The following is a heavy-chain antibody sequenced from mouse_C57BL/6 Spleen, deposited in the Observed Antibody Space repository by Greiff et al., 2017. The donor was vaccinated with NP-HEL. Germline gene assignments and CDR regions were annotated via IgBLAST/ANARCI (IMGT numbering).Heavy chain of an antibody. CDR1: GYTFTDYY. CDR2: IYPGSGNT. CDR3: ARGDGSIPFDY. D-gene: IGHD1-1*01. J-gene: IGHJ2*01. Sequence: VQLVESGAELVRPGASVKLSCKASGYTFTDYYINWVKQRPGQGLEWIARIYPGSGNTYYNEKFKGKATLTAEKSSSTAYMQLSSLTSEDSAVYFCARGDGSIPFDYWGQGTTLTVSS. V-gene: IGHV1-76*01.